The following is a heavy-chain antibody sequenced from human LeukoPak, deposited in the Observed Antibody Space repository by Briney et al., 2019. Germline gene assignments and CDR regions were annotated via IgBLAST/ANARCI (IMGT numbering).Heavy chain of an antibody. V-gene: IGHV4-4*09. CDR1: GGSISSYY. CDR2: IYTSGST. Sequence: SETLSLTCTVSGGSISSYYWSWIRQPPGKGLEWIGYIYTSGSTNYNPSLKSRVTISVDTSKNQFSLKLSSVTAADTAVYYCARLTINSVVDPWGQGTLVTVSS. D-gene: IGHD4-23*01. J-gene: IGHJ5*02. CDR3: ARLTINSVVDP.